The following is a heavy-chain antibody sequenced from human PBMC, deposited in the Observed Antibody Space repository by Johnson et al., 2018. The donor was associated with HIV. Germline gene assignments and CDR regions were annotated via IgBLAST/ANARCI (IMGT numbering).Heavy chain of an antibody. CDR3: ARDVIVGGGSGDCYSTH. CDR1: GFTFSSYG. CDR2: IYSGGTT. J-gene: IGHJ3*01. Sequence: QVQLLESGGGVVQPGRSLRLSCAASGFTFSSYGMHWVRQAPGKGLEWVSVIYSGGTTYYADSVNGRFTISRDNSKNTLYLQMNSLRVEDTALYYCARDVIVGGGSGDCYSTHWGQGTMVTVSS. V-gene: IGHV3-NL1*01. D-gene: IGHD2-21*02.